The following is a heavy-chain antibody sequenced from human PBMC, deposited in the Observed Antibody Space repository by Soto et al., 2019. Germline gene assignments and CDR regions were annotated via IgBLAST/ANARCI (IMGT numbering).Heavy chain of an antibody. Sequence: ASVKVSCKASGYTFTSYGISWVRQAPGQGLEWMGWISAYNGNTNYAQKLQGRVTMTTDTSTSTAYMELRSLRSDDTAVYYCARDLLLYIGSSEPSFDYWGQGTLVTVSS. V-gene: IGHV1-18*01. CDR1: GYTFTSYG. CDR2: ISAYNGNT. J-gene: IGHJ4*02. D-gene: IGHD6-6*01. CDR3: ARDLLLYIGSSEPSFDY.